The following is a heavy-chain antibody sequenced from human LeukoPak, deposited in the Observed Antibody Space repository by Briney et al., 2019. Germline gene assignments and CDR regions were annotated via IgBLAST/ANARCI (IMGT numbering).Heavy chain of an antibody. CDR1: GFTFNDYA. CDR2: ISWDSGNT. V-gene: IGHV3-43D*03. J-gene: IGHJ1*01. Sequence: GGSLRLSCAASGFTFNDYAMHWVRQAPGKGLEWLSLISWDSGNTYYADSVKGRFTISRDNSKNSLSLQMNSLRAEDTALYYCAKGPGAAVGKRYIQHWGQGTLVTVSS. D-gene: IGHD6-13*01. CDR3: AKGPGAAVGKRYIQH.